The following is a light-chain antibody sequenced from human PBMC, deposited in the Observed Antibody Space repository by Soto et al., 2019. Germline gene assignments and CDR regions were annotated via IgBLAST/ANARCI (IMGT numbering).Light chain of an antibody. V-gene: IGKV3-20*01. CDR3: QQYGSSPRGT. CDR1: QSVSSSY. J-gene: IGKJ2*01. Sequence: EIVLTQSPGTLSLSPGERATLSCRASQSVSSSYLAWYQQKPGQAPRLIIYGASSRATGIPDRFSGSGSGTDFTLTISRLEPEDFAVYYCQQYGSSPRGTFGQGTKLEIK. CDR2: GAS.